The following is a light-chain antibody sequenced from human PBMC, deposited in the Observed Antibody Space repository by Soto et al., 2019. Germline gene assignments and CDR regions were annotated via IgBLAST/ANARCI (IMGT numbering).Light chain of an antibody. CDR2: DAS. J-gene: IGKJ4*01. V-gene: IGKV1-5*01. CDR3: QQASSFPFT. CDR1: QSISSW. Sequence: DIHMTQSPSTLSASVGDRFTITCRASQSISSWLAWYQQKPGKAPKLLIYDASSLESGVPSRFRGSASGTDFTLTISGLKPEDFATYYCQQASSFPFTFGGGTKVDIK.